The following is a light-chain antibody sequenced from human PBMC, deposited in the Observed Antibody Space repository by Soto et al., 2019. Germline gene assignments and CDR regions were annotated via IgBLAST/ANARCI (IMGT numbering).Light chain of an antibody. J-gene: IGKJ1*01. CDR3: LQYHNLWA. V-gene: IGKV3-15*01. CDR1: QNIYYN. CDR2: RAS. Sequence: ILMTQSPATVSVSPGESATLSCRASQNIYYNVAWYQHRPGQAPGLLIYRASTRAPGVPARFSGSGSGTEFTLIISSLQPEDFTVYSCLQYHNLWAFGQGTKVEI.